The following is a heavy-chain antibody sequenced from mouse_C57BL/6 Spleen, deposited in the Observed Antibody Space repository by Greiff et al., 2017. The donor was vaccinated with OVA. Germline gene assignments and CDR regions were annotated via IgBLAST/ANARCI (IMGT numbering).Heavy chain of an antibody. Sequence: QVQLQQPGPELVKPGASVKLSCKASGYTFTSYWMHWVKQRPGQGLEWIGNINPSNGGTNYNEKFKSKATLTVDKSSSTAYMQLSSLTSEDSAVYYCARSRDYDYDYYAMDYWGQGTSVTVSS. J-gene: IGHJ4*01. V-gene: IGHV1-53*01. CDR2: INPSNGGT. CDR1: GYTFTSYW. CDR3: ARSRDYDYDYYAMDY. D-gene: IGHD2-4*01.